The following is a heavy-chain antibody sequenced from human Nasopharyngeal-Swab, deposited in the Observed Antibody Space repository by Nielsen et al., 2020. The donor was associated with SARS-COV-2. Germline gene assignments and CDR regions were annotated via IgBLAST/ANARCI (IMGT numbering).Heavy chain of an antibody. D-gene: IGHD6-13*01. CDR3: ARDSPIAAAADWYFDL. V-gene: IGHV3-53*01. Sequence: GESLKISCAASGFTVSSNYMSWVRQAPGKGLEWVSVIYSGGSTYYADSVKGRFTISRDNSKNTLYLQMNSLRAEDTAVYYCARDSPIAAAADWYFDLWGRGTLVTVSS. CDR1: GFTVSSNY. CDR2: IYSGGST. J-gene: IGHJ2*01.